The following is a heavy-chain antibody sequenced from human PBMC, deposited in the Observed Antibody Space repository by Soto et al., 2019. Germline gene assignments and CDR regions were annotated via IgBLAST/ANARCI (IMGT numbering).Heavy chain of an antibody. CDR2: IIPIFGTA. CDR3: ATFSRVFVRGVTPPFDY. CDR1: GGTFSSYA. Sequence: QVQLVQSGAVVKKPGSSVKVSCKASGGTFSSYAISWVRQAPGQGREWMGGIIPIFGTANYAQKFLGRVTITADESTSTAYMELSSLRSEDTDVYYCATFSRVFVRGVTPPFDYWGQGTLVTVSS. V-gene: IGHV1-69*01. J-gene: IGHJ4*02. D-gene: IGHD3-10*01.